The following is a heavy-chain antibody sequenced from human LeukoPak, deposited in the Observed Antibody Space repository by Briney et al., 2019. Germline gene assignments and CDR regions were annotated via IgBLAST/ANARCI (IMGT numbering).Heavy chain of an antibody. V-gene: IGHV1-8*01. CDR1: GYTFSSYD. CDR2: MNPNSGNT. J-gene: IGHJ4*02. Sequence: GASVKVSCKASGYTFSSYDINWARQATGQGLEWMGWMNPNSGNTGYAQKFQGRVNMTRNTSISTAYMELSSLRSEDTAVYYCARKFLGSRGYYFDYWGQGTLVTASS. CDR3: ARKFLGSRGYYFDY. D-gene: IGHD3-10*01.